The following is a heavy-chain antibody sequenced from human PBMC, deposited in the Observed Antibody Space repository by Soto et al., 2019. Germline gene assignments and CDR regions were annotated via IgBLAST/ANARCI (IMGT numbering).Heavy chain of an antibody. D-gene: IGHD3-10*01. CDR2: ISGSGGST. Sequence: GGSLRLSCAASGFTFSSYAMSWVRQAPGKGLEWVSAISGSGGSTYYADSVKGRFTISRDNSKNTLYLQMNSLRAEDTAVYYCAKEGLPQVLWFGELLWPSFDYWGQGTLGTVS. CDR1: GFTFSSYA. J-gene: IGHJ4*02. CDR3: AKEGLPQVLWFGELLWPSFDY. V-gene: IGHV3-23*01.